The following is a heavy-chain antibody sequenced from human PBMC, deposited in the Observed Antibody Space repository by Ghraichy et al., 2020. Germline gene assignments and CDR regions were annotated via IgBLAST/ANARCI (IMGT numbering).Heavy chain of an antibody. V-gene: IGHV4-4*07. CDR3: ARTNSRVGWFHP. Sequence: SETLSLTCTVSGGSISSYYWSWIRQPAGKGLEWIGRIYTSGSTNYNPSLKSRVTMSVDTSKNQFSLKLSSGTAADTAVYYFARTNSRVGWFHPWGQGTLVTVSS. J-gene: IGHJ5*02. CDR1: GGSISSYY. D-gene: IGHD2-15*01. CDR2: IYTSGST.